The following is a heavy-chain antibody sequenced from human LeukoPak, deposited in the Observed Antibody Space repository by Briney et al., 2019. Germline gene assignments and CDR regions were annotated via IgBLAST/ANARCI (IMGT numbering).Heavy chain of an antibody. CDR1: GFTFSDHY. D-gene: IGHD3/OR15-3a*01. CDR2: ISSSSSYT. CDR3: ARDRTGLDY. V-gene: IGHV3-11*06. J-gene: IGHJ4*02. Sequence: PGGSLRLSCAASGFTFSDHYMSWIRQAPGKGLEWVSYISSSSSYTNYAASVKGRFTISRDNAKNSLYLQMNSLRAEDTAVYYCARDRTGLDYWGQGTLVTVSS.